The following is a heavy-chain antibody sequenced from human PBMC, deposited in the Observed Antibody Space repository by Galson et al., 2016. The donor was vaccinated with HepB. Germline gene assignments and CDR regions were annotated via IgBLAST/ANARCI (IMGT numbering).Heavy chain of an antibody. D-gene: IGHD2-21*01. CDR3: VKVFRRAPPYYFDY. CDR1: GFTFSSFT. V-gene: IGHV3-23*01. CDR2: ISGWGGST. Sequence: SLRLSCADSGFTFSSFTMSWVRQAPGKGLEWVSDISGWGGSTSYAASVRGRITISRDNSKNAVFLEMNSLRVEDTSIYYCVKVFRRAPPYYFDYWGQEILVTVPS. J-gene: IGHJ4*02.